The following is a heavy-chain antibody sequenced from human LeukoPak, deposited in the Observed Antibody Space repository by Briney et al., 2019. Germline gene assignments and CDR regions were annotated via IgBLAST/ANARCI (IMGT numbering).Heavy chain of an antibody. Sequence: QSGGSLRLSCAASGFTFSSYAMHWVGQAPGKGLEWVAVIWYDGSNKYYADSVKGRFTISRDNSKNTLYLQMNSLRVEDTALYYCVKKVVVGATSPYSDFQDWGQGTLVTVSS. CDR2: IWYDGSNK. CDR1: GFTFSSYA. V-gene: IGHV3-33*06. CDR3: VKKVVVGATSPYSDFQD. D-gene: IGHD1-26*01. J-gene: IGHJ1*01.